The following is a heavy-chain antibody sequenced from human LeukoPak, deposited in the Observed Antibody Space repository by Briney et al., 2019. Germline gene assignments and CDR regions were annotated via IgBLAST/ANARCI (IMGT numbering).Heavy chain of an antibody. CDR2: IYYSGST. D-gene: IGHD1-20*01. J-gene: IGHJ5*02. Sequence: PSETLSLTCTVSGGSISSYYWSWIRQPPGKGLEWIGYIYYSGSTNYNPSLKSRVTISVDTSKNQFSLKLSSVTAADTAVYYCAREELLTGTGFDPWGLGTLVTVSS. V-gene: IGHV4-59*01. CDR3: AREELLTGTGFDP. CDR1: GGSISSYY.